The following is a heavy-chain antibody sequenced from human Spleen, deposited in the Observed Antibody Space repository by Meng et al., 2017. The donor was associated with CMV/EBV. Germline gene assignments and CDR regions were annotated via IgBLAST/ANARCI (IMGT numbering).Heavy chain of an antibody. Sequence: SETLSLTCTVSDGSISSYYWSWIRQPPGKGLEWIGYIYYSGYTNYNPSLRSRVTISVDTSKNQFSLKLNSVTAADTALYYCARANSNWFDPWGQGTLVTVS. CDR1: DGSISSYY. V-gene: IGHV4-59*01. J-gene: IGHJ5*02. D-gene: IGHD1-7*01. CDR2: IYYSGYT. CDR3: ARANSNWFDP.